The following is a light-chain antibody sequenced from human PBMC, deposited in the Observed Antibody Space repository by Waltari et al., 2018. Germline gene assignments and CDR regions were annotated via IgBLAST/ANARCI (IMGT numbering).Light chain of an antibody. Sequence: EIVLTQSPATLSLSPVERATLSCRARHRFSSYLAWYQQKPGQAPSLLIYDASNRATGIPARFSGSGSGTDFTLTISSLEPEDFAVYYCQQRSNWPPWTFGQGTKVEIK. J-gene: IGKJ1*01. V-gene: IGKV3-11*01. CDR3: QQRSNWPPWT. CDR1: HRFSSY. CDR2: DAS.